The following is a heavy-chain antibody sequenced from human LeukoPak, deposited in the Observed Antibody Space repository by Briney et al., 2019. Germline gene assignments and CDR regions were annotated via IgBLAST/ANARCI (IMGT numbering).Heavy chain of an antibody. CDR2: INPSGGST. Sequence: ASVKVSCKASGYTFTSYYMHWVRQAPGQGLEWMGIINPSGGSTSYAQKFQGRVTMTRDTSTSTAYMELRSLRSDDTAVYYCAREPFYDYGGRDYWGQGTLVTVSS. V-gene: IGHV1-46*01. D-gene: IGHD4-17*01. CDR3: AREPFYDYGGRDY. J-gene: IGHJ4*02. CDR1: GYTFTSYY.